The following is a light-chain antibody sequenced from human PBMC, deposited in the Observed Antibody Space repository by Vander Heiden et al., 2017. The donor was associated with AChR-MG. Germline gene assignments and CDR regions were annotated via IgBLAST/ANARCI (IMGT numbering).Light chain of an antibody. CDR1: SSNNGSNT. CDR2: SND. V-gene: IGLV1-44*01. CDR3: EAWDYGRNGNLV. J-gene: IGLJ3*02. Sequence: QSVLTQPPSPYETPGQRVTISCSRSSSNNGSNTVNWYQQHPETAPELLIYSNDLRPSGVPDRVSGSKSSTSTSPAISGLQSEDEADYYCEAWDYGRNGNLVFGAGTKLTVL.